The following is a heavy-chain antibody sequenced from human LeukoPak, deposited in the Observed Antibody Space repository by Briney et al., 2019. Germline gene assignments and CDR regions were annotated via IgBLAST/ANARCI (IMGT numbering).Heavy chain of an antibody. CDR3: ARDLYGSGGDAFDI. CDR1: GFIFRGYE. V-gene: IGHV3-48*03. J-gene: IGHJ3*02. Sequence: PGGTLRLSCAASGFIFRGYEMNWVRQAPRKGLQWVSYHGTGGYIRYADSVTGRFTISRDNAENSLYLQMNSLRAEDTAVYYCARDLYGSGGDAFDIWGLGTMVTVSS. CDR2: HGTGGYI. D-gene: IGHD3-10*01.